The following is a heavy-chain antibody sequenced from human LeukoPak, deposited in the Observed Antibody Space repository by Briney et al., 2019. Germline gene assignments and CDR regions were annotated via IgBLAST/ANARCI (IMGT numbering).Heavy chain of an antibody. CDR1: GFTFGSFW. D-gene: IGHD3-10*01. CDR2: IKKDGSEK. V-gene: IGHV3-7*01. CDR3: ARSGEGWFDP. J-gene: IGHJ5*02. Sequence: GGSRRPSCEPSGFTFGSFWMGWVRRAQGKGVEWVANIKKDGSEKYYVDSVKGRFTISRDNAKNSLYLQMNSLRAEDTAVYYCARSGEGWFDPWGQGTLVTVSS.